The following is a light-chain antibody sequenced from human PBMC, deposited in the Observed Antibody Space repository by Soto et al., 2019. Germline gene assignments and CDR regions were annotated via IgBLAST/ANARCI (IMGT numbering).Light chain of an antibody. V-gene: IGLV1-40*01. J-gene: IGLJ2*01. CDR2: GNS. CDR1: SSNIGAGYD. Sequence: QSVLTQPPSVSGAPGQRVTICCTGSSSNIGAGYDVHWYQQLPGTAPKLLIYGNSNRPSGVPDRFSGSKSGTSASLAITGLQAEDEADYYCQSYDSSLSGSVFGGGTKLNVL. CDR3: QSYDSSLSGSV.